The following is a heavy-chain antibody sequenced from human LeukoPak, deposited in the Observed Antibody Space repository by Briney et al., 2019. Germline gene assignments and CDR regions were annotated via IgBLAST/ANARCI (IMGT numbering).Heavy chain of an antibody. D-gene: IGHD2-2*01. Sequence: SETLSLTCTVSGGSISSYFWSWIRQPPGKGLEWFGYIYYSRSTNYNPSLKSRVTISVDSSKNQFSLKLSSVTAADTAVYYCARVAEYCSSTSCYYYYYYMDVWGKGTTVTVSS. CDR2: IYYSRST. CDR1: GGSISSYF. J-gene: IGHJ6*03. V-gene: IGHV4-59*01. CDR3: ARVAEYCSSTSCYYYYYYMDV.